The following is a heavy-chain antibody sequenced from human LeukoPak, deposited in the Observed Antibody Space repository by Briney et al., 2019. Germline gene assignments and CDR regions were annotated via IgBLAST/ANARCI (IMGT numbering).Heavy chain of an antibody. CDR3: ARKGPPRDAFDI. CDR2: IRYDGSNK. V-gene: IGHV3-30*02. CDR1: GFTFSSYG. Sequence: GGSLRLSCAASGFTFSSYGMHWVRQAPGKGLEWVAFIRYDGSNKYYADSVKGRFTISRDNSKNTLYLQMNSLRAEDTAVYYCARKGPPRDAFDIWGQGTMVTVSS. J-gene: IGHJ3*02.